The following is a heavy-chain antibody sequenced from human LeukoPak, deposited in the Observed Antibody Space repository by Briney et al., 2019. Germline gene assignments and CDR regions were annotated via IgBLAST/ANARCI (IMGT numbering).Heavy chain of an antibody. CDR1: GFTFSSYA. Sequence: GGSLRLSCAASGFTFSSYAMSWVRRAPGKGLEWVSYISSSGSTIYYADSVKGRFTISRDNAKNSLYLQMNSLRAEDTAVYYCARESSSSWRYFDYWGQGTLVTVSS. V-gene: IGHV3-48*03. CDR3: ARESSSSWRYFDY. J-gene: IGHJ4*02. D-gene: IGHD6-13*01. CDR2: ISSSGSTI.